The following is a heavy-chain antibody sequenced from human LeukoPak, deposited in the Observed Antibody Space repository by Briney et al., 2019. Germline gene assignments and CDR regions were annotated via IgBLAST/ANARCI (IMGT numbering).Heavy chain of an antibody. Sequence: GGSLLLSCAASGFTFSSYEMNWVRQAPGKGLEWVSYISSSGSTIYYADSVKGRFTISRDNAKNSLYLQMNSLRAEDTTVYYCARDSSSSAVDYWGQGTLVTVSS. D-gene: IGHD6-19*01. CDR3: ARDSSSSAVDY. CDR1: GFTFSSYE. V-gene: IGHV3-48*03. CDR2: ISSSGSTI. J-gene: IGHJ4*02.